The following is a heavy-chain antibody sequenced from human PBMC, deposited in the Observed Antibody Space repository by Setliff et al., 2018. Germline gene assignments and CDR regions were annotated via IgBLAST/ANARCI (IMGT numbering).Heavy chain of an antibody. CDR2: IIPLFGTT. CDR1: GGTFSNIG. Sequence: SVKVSCKASGGTFSNIGISWVRQAPGQGLEGMGGIIPLFGTTNYAQEFQGRVTITTDESTNTAYMELSSLRSEDTAMYYCARRNFYYASSGFALYYYYMDVWGKGTTVTVSS. CDR3: ARRNFYYASSGFALYYYYMDV. D-gene: IGHD3-22*01. V-gene: IGHV1-69*05. J-gene: IGHJ6*03.